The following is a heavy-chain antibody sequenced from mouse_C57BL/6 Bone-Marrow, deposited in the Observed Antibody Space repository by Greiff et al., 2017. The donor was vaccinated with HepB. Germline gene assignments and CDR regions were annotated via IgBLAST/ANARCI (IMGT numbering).Heavy chain of an antibody. CDR2: FYPGSGSI. CDR3: ARHEDYYGSSYDWYFDV. D-gene: IGHD1-1*01. J-gene: IGHJ1*03. Sequence: QVQLQQSGAELVKPGASVKLSCKASGDTFTEYTIHWVKQRSGQGLEWIGWFYPGSGSIKYNEKFKDKATLTADKSSSTVYMELSRLTSEDSAVYFCARHEDYYGSSYDWYFDVWGTGTTVTVSS. CDR1: GDTFTEYT. V-gene: IGHV1-62-2*01.